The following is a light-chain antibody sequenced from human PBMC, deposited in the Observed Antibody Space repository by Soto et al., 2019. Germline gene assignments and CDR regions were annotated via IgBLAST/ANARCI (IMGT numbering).Light chain of an antibody. V-gene: IGLV2-23*01. CDR3: CSYAAGSTSVV. Sequence: QSALTQPASVSGSPGQSITISCTGTSIDVGNYKLVSWYQQHPGKAPQLMIYDGSERPSGVSNRFSGSKSGNTASLTISGLQAEDEADYYCCSYAAGSTSVVFGGGTKVTVL. CDR2: DGS. J-gene: IGLJ2*01. CDR1: SIDVGNYKL.